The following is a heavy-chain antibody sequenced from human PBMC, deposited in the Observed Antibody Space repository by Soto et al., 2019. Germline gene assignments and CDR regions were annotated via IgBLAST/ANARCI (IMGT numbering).Heavy chain of an antibody. CDR3: ARGPGEWVAATFWFDP. CDR1: GGSVSSGSYY. V-gene: IGHV4-61*01. Sequence: SETLSLTCTVSGGSVSSGSYYWSWIRQPPGKGLEWIGYIYYSGSTNYNPSLKSRVTISVDTSKNQFSLKLSSVTAADTAVYYCARGPGEWVAATFWFDPWGQGTLVTVS. J-gene: IGHJ5*02. CDR2: IYYSGST. D-gene: IGHD2-15*01.